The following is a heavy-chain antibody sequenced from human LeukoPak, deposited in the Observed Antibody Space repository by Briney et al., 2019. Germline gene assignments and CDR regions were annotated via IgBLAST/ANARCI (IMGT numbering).Heavy chain of an antibody. V-gene: IGHV3-48*01. Sequence: PGGSLRLSCAASGFTFSSYSMNWVRQAPGKGLEWVSYISSSSSTIYYADSVKGRFTISRDNAKNSLYLQMNSLRAEDTAVYHCARGXQLVSFDYWGQGTLVTVSS. J-gene: IGHJ4*02. CDR3: ARGXQLVSFDY. CDR1: GFTFSSYS. D-gene: IGHD6-13*01. CDR2: ISSSSSTI.